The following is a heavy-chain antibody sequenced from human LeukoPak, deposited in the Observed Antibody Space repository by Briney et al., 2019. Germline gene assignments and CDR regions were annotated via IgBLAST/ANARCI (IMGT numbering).Heavy chain of an antibody. Sequence: GGSLRLSCAASGFTFSSYSMNWVRQAPGKGLEWVSYITSSSSTIYYADSVKGRFTISRDNAKNSLYLQMNSLRAEDTAVYYCAASGASSSLLVRYWGQGTLVTVSS. CDR3: AASGASSSLLVRY. V-gene: IGHV3-48*01. CDR2: ITSSSSTI. D-gene: IGHD6-6*01. J-gene: IGHJ4*02. CDR1: GFTFSSYS.